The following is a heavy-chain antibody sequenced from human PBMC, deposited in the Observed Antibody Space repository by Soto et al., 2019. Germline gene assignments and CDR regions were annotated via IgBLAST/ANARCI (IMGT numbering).Heavy chain of an antibody. CDR2: INRDGSKK. CDR3: ARDVSPGSSSLYLDAFDI. CDR1: GFTLSGYW. J-gene: IGHJ3*02. D-gene: IGHD6-13*01. Sequence: EVQLEESGGDLVQPGGALRLSCAASGFTLSGYWITWGRQAPGKGLEWVANINRDGSKKSYLDSVRGRFTISRDNVGNSLYLQMDSLRADDTALYYCARDVSPGSSSLYLDAFDIWGQGTMVTVSS. V-gene: IGHV3-7*05.